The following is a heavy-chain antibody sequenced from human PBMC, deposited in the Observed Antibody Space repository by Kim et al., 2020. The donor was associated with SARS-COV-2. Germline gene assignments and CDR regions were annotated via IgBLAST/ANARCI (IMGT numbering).Heavy chain of an antibody. Sequence: GGSLRLSCAASGFTFSDYYMSWIRQAPGKGLEWVSYISSSGSTIYYADSVKGRFTISRDNAKNSLYLQMNSLRAEDTAVYYCARDENSGYSSSWWGYYYGMDVWGQGTTVTVSS. CDR2: ISSSGSTI. V-gene: IGHV3-11*01. D-gene: IGHD6-13*01. J-gene: IGHJ6*02. CDR1: GFTFSDYY. CDR3: ARDENSGYSSSWWGYYYGMDV.